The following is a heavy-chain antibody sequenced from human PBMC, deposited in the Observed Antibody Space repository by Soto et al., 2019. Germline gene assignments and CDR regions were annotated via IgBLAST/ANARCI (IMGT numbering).Heavy chain of an antibody. Sequence: ASVKVSCKASGNTFTSYAMHWVRQAPGQRLEWMGWINAGNGNTKYSQKFQGRVTITRDTSASTAYMELSSLRSEDTAVSEPVGIGGRGWTVATRYYFDYWGQGTLVTVSS. V-gene: IGHV1-3*01. D-gene: IGHD5-12*01. CDR1: GNTFTSYA. J-gene: IGHJ4*02. CDR2: INAGNGNT. CDR3: VGIGGRGWTVATRYYFDY.